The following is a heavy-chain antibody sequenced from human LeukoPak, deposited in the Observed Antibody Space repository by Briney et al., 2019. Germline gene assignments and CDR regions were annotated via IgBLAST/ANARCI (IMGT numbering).Heavy chain of an antibody. CDR3: ARVGYGDSPDAFDI. V-gene: IGHV1-2*02. Sequence: ASVKVSCKASGYTFTGYYMHWVRQAPGQGLEWMGWINPNSGGTNYAQKFQGRATMTRDTSISTAYMELSRLRSDDTAVYYCARVGYGDSPDAFDIWGQGTMVTVSS. CDR1: GYTFTGYY. J-gene: IGHJ3*02. CDR2: INPNSGGT. D-gene: IGHD4-17*01.